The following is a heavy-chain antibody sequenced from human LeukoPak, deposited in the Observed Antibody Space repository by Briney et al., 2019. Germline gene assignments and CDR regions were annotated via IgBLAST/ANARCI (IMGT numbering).Heavy chain of an antibody. CDR2: VRPDGGAT. V-gene: IGHV3-15*01. CDR1: GFTFSKAW. Sequence: PGGSLRLSCAASGFTFSKAWMSWVRQAPGKGLEWVGRVRPDGGATDSAAPVKGRVSMSRDDSKNSLYLQMNSLKTEDTAVYFCVREGYAYGNHAFDMWGQGIVTVSS. CDR3: VREGYAYGNHAFDM. D-gene: IGHD3-10*01. J-gene: IGHJ3*02.